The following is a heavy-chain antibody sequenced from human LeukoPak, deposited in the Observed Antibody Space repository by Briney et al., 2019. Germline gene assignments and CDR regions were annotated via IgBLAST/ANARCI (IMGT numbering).Heavy chain of an antibody. J-gene: IGHJ5*02. CDR3: ARGGLPSAIDWFDP. CDR2: ISTRSEYI. Sequence: GGSLGLSCAASGFTFRTYSMNWVRQTPGKGLEWVSSISTRSEYIYYADSVKGRFTISRDNAKNSLYLQMTSLRAEDTAVYYCARGGLPSAIDWFDPWGQGTLVTVSS. CDR1: GFTFRTYS. D-gene: IGHD2-2*02. V-gene: IGHV3-21*01.